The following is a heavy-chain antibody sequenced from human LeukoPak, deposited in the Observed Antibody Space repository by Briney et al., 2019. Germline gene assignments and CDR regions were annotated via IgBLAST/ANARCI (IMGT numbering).Heavy chain of an antibody. CDR3: ARKGLTDEFDY. V-gene: IGHV3-13*01. J-gene: IGHJ4*02. Sequence: AGGSLRLSCAASGFTFSSYDMHWVRQATGKGLEWVSAIGTAGDTYYPGSVKGRFTISRENAKNSLYLQMNSLRAGDTAVYYCARKGLTDEFDYRGQGTLVTVSS. CDR1: GFTFSSYD. CDR2: IGTAGDT.